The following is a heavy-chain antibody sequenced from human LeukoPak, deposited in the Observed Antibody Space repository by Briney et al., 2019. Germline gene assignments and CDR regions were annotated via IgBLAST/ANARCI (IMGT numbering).Heavy chain of an antibody. D-gene: IGHD6-13*01. CDR3: ARVESSSFSFDY. Sequence: SQTLSFTCTVSGGSISSGGYYWSWIRQHPGKGLEWIGYIYYSGSTYYNPSLKSRVTISVDTSKNQFSLKLSSVTAADTAVYYCARVESSSFSFDYWGQGTLVTVSS. J-gene: IGHJ4*02. CDR2: IYYSGST. CDR1: GGSISSGGYY. V-gene: IGHV4-31*03.